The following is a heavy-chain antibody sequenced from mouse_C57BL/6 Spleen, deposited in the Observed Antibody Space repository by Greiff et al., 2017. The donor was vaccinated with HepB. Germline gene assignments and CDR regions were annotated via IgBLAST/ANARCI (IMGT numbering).Heavy chain of an antibody. CDR1: GYAFSSYW. J-gene: IGHJ2*01. CDR2: IYPGDGDT. D-gene: IGHD1-1*01. CDR3: ARWDTTVVNFDY. Sequence: VHVKQAGAELVKPGASVKISCKASGYAFSSYWMNWVKQRPGKGLEWIGQIYPGDGDTNDNGKFKGKATLTADKSSSTAYMQLSSLTSEDSAVYVCARWDTTVVNFDYWGQGTTLTVSS. V-gene: IGHV1-80*01.